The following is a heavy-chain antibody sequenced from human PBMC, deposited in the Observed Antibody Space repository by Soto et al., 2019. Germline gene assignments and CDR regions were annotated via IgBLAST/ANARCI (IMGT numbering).Heavy chain of an antibody. J-gene: IGHJ5*01. CDR3: ARLIGNSWLDS. CDR1: RYTLTELS. V-gene: IGHV1-24*01. D-gene: IGHD2-8*01. CDR2: FDPEDGET. Sequence: GASVKVSCKVSRYTLTELSMHWVRQAPGKGLEWMGGFDPEDGETIYAQKFQGRVTINPDTSNNQVSLQLNSVTPDDTAVYYCARLIGNSWLDSWGQGTLVTVSS.